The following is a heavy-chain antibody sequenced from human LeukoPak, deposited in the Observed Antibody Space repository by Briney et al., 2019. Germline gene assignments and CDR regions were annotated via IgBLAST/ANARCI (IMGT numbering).Heavy chain of an antibody. Sequence: PSETLSLTCTVSGGSISSSSYYWGWLRQPPGKGLEWIGSIYESGNTYYNPSLKSRVAISVDTSKNQFSLKLSSVTAADTAVYYCARHSSYRWSGGMDVWGQGTTVTVSS. J-gene: IGHJ6*02. CDR2: IYESGNT. D-gene: IGHD3-10*01. CDR3: ARHSSYRWSGGMDV. CDR1: GGSISSSSYY. V-gene: IGHV4-39*01.